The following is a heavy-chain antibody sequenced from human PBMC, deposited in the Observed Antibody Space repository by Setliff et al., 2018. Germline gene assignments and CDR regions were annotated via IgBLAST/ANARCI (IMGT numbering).Heavy chain of an antibody. Sequence: PGGSLRLSCEASGFSFSNYAMNWVRQAPGKGLEWVASFSSRNDYMYYADSVKGRFTISRDSAKNSVYLQMNSLRAEDTAVYYCARGIGTLDISRYFDYWGQGTLVTVSS. CDR1: GFSFSNYA. CDR3: ARGIGTLDISRYFDY. CDR2: FSSRNDYM. V-gene: IGHV3-21*01. J-gene: IGHJ4*02. D-gene: IGHD5-12*01.